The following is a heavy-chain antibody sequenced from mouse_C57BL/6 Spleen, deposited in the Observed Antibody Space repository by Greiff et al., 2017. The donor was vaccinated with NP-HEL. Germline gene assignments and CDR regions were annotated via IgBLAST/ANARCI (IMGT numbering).Heavy chain of an antibody. CDR3: ARGATYYYGTHWYFDV. Sequence: EVQLQESGPELVKPGASVKISCKASGYSFTGYYMNWVKQSPEKSLEWIGEINPSTGGTTYNQKFKTKATLTVDKSSSTAYMQLKSLTSVDSAVYYCARGATYYYGTHWYFDVWGTGTTVTVSS. V-gene: IGHV1-42*01. J-gene: IGHJ1*03. D-gene: IGHD1-1*01. CDR1: GYSFTGYY. CDR2: INPSTGGT.